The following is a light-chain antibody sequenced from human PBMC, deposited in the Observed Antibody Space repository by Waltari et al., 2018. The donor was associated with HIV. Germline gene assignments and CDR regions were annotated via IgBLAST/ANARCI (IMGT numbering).Light chain of an antibody. CDR2: DVS. CDR3: SSFTSDFTFV. J-gene: IGLJ1*01. Sequence: QSALTQPASVSGSPGQSIAIACTGTTSDVGGYNYVSWFQQNPDEAPKLIIYDVSERPSSISDRFSGSKSANTASLTISGLQPEDEADYYCSSFTSDFTFVFGPGTRVTVL. V-gene: IGLV2-14*01. CDR1: TSDVGGYNY.